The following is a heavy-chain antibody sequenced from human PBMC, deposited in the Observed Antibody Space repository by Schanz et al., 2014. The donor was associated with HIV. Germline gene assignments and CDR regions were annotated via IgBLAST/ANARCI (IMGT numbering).Heavy chain of an antibody. CDR2: ISPGGDTI. V-gene: IGHV3-48*02. CDR1: GFTFRTFS. D-gene: IGHD4-4*01. Sequence: EVQLVESGGGLVQPGGTLRLSCATSGFTFRTFSIDWVRQSPGRGLEWLAYISPGGDTIYYAESVKGRFTISRDYDKSSLYLQMSSLRDDDTAVYYCARGWRENSFDYWGQGTLVTVSS. J-gene: IGHJ4*02. CDR3: ARGWRENSFDY.